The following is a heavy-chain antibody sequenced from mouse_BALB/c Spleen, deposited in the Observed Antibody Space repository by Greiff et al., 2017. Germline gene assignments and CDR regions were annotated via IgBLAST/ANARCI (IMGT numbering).Heavy chain of an antibody. Sequence: EVMLVESGGGLVKPGGSLKLSCAASGFTFSDYYMYWVRQTPEKRLEWVATISDGGSYTYYPDSVKGRFTISRDNAKNNLYLQMSSLKSEDTAMYYCARGEGYGNYVSWFAYWGQGTLVTVSA. CDR3: ARGEGYGNYVSWFAY. D-gene: IGHD2-10*02. V-gene: IGHV5-4*02. CDR2: ISDGGSYT. CDR1: GFTFSDYY. J-gene: IGHJ3*01.